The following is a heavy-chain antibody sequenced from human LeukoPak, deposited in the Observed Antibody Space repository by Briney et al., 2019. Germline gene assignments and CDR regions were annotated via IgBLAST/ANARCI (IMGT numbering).Heavy chain of an antibody. CDR2: ISGSGGST. Sequence: PGGSLRLSCAASGFTFSSYAMGWVRQAPGKGLEWISAISGSGGSTYYADSVKGRFTISRDNSKNTLHLQMNSLRAEDTAVYYCAKCITALLSPADAFDIWGQGTIVTVSS. CDR1: GFTFSSYA. CDR3: AKCITALLSPADAFDI. J-gene: IGHJ3*02. D-gene: IGHD1-26*01. V-gene: IGHV3-23*01.